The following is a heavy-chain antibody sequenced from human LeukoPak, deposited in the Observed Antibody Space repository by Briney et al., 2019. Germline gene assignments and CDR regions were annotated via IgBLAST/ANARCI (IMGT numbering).Heavy chain of an antibody. J-gene: IGHJ4*02. Sequence: PSETLSLTCTVSGGSISSSSYYWGWIRQPPGKGLEWIGSIYYSGSTYYNPSLKSRVTISVDTSKNQFSLKLSSVTAADTAVYYCARHRSEYDYGDNQVIDYWGQGTLVTVSS. D-gene: IGHD4-17*01. CDR2: IYYSGST. CDR3: ARHRSEYDYGDNQVIDY. CDR1: GGSISSSSYY. V-gene: IGHV4-39*01.